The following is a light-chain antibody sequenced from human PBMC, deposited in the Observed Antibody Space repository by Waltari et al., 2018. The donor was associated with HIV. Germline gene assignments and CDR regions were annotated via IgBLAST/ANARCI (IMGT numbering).Light chain of an antibody. CDR3: CSCPRSGIRYV. V-gene: IGLV2-23*02. CDR1: SSKVGSDDL. J-gene: IGLJ1*01. CDR2: EVT. Sequence: QSALTQPASVSGSPGQSITIACTGTSSKVGSDDLVPWYQQHPGEAPKLIIYEVTKRPSGVSNRFSGSKSGNTASLTISGLQAEDEADYYCCSCPRSGIRYVFGTGTKVTVL.